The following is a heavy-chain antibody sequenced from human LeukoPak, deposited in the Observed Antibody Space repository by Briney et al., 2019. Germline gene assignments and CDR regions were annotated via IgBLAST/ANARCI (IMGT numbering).Heavy chain of an antibody. J-gene: IGHJ4*02. CDR2: INHSGST. V-gene: IGHV4-39*07. CDR1: GGSISSSSNY. Sequence: PSETLSLTCTVSGGSISSSSNYWGWIRQPPGKGLGWIGEINHSGSTNYNPSLKSRVTISVDTSKNQFSLKLSSVTAADTAVYYCARGAAGQQLALDYWGQGTLVTVSS. D-gene: IGHD6-13*01. CDR3: ARGAAGQQLALDY.